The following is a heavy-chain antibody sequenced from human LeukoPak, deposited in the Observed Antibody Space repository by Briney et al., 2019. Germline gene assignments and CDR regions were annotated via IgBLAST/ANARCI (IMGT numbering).Heavy chain of an antibody. CDR1: GFTVSINY. CDR2: IYSGGST. V-gene: IGHV3-53*01. J-gene: IGHJ6*03. Sequence: PGGSLRLSCAASGFTVSINYMSWVRQAPGKGLEWVSVIYSGGSTYYADSVKGRFTISRDNSKNTLYLQMNSLRAEDTAVYYCARGNSYGSSGYYYGYYYYYMDIWGKGTTVTVSS. CDR3: ARGNSYGSSGYYYGYYYYYMDI. D-gene: IGHD3-22*01.